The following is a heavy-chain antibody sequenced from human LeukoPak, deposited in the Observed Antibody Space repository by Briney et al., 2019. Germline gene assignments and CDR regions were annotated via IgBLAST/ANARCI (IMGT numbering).Heavy chain of an antibody. CDR2: ISSNGSTI. CDR3: ARDVVITPHDAFDI. CDR1: GFTFSDYY. Sequence: GGSLRLSCAASGFTFSDYYMSWIRQAPGKGLEWVSYISSNGSTIYYADSVKGRFTISRDDAKNSLYLQMNSLRAEDTAVYYCARDVVITPHDAFDIWGQGTMVTVSS. D-gene: IGHD3-22*01. J-gene: IGHJ3*02. V-gene: IGHV3-11*04.